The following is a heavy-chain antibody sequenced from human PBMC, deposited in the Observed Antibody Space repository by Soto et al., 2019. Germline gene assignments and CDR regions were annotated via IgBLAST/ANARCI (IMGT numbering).Heavy chain of an antibody. Sequence: QDQLVQSGAEVKKPGSSVKVSCKASGGTFSSHTFSWVRQAPGQGLEWMGRIIPALGTATYAQKFQGRVTITADESATTVYMELNILRSEDTAVYYCARPDFGDYWSFDLWGRGTLVPVSS. V-gene: IGHV1-69*08. CDR1: GGTFSSHT. CDR2: IIPALGTA. CDR3: ARPDFGDYWSFDL. D-gene: IGHD4-17*01. J-gene: IGHJ2*01.